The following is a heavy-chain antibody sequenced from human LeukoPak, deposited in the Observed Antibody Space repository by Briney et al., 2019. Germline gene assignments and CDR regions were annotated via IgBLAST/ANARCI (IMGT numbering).Heavy chain of an antibody. CDR3: AGDEITGYFVY. J-gene: IGHJ4*02. CDR2: IKEDGSMK. V-gene: IGHV3-7*01. CDR1: GFTFSNYW. Sequence: AGGSLSLSCADSGFTFSNYWMSWVRQAPGRGLEWVANIKEDGSMKQYVDSVRGRFTISRDNAKRSLYLQMSSLKAEDSAVYYCAGDEITGYFVYWGQGTLVTVSS. D-gene: IGHD1-20*01.